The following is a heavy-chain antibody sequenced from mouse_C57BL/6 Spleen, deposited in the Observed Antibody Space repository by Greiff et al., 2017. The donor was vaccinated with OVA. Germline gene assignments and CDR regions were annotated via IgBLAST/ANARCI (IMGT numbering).Heavy chain of an antibody. V-gene: IGHV1-54*01. J-gene: IGHJ3*01. D-gene: IGHD1-1*01. Sequence: VKLQESGAELVRPGTSVKVSCKASGYAFTNYLIEWVKQRPGQGLEWIGVINPGSGGTNYNEKFKGKATLTADKSSSTAYMQLSSLTSEDSAVYFCARSVTTVVEAWFAYWGQGILVTVSA. CDR3: ARSVTTVVEAWFAY. CDR2: INPGSGGT. CDR1: GYAFTNYL.